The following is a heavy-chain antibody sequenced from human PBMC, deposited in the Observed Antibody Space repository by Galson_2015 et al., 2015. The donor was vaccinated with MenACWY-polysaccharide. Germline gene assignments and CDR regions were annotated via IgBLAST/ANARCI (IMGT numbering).Heavy chain of an antibody. CDR3: ARWGRILNGDAFDI. D-gene: IGHD2-15*01. Sequence: SVKVSCKASGYSFTSYGISWVRQAPGQGLEWMGWISAYNGNTNYTQKLQGRVTMTTDTSTSTAYMELRSLRSDDTAVYYCARWGRILNGDAFDIWGQGTMVTVSS. CDR1: GYSFTSYG. V-gene: IGHV1-18*01. CDR2: ISAYNGNT. J-gene: IGHJ3*02.